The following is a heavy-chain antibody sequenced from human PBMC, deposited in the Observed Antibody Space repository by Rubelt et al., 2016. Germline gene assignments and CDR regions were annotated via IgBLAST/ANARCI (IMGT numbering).Heavy chain of an antibody. D-gene: IGHD5-24*01. V-gene: IGHV3-64D*09. CDR2: ISSNGGST. CDR3: AKRSMALDN. Sequence: VQLVESGGGVVQPGRSLRLSCATSGFTFRNYGMHWVRQAPGKGLEYVSAISSNGGSTYYADSVKGRFTISRDNSKNTLYLQMSSLGVEDTALYYCAKRSMALDNWGQGTLVTVSS. CDR1: GFTFRNYG. J-gene: IGHJ4*02.